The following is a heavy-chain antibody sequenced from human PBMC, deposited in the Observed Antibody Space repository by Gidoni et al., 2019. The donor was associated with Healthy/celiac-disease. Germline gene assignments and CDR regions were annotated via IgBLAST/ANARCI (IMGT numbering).Heavy chain of an antibody. CDR2: IRSKAYGGTT. Sequence: EVQLVESGGGLVKPGRSLRLACTASGFTFGAYAMSWFRQAPGKGLGLVGFIRSKAYGGTTEYAASVKGIFTISRDDSKSIAYLQMNILKTEDTAVYYCTRGGGSGYYPPTDYWGQGTLVTVSS. CDR1: GFTFGAYA. CDR3: TRGGGSGYYPPTDY. J-gene: IGHJ4*02. V-gene: IGHV3-49*05. D-gene: IGHD3-22*01.